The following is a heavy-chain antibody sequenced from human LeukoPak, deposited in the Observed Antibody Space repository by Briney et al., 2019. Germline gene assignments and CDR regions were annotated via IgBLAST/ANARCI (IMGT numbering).Heavy chain of an antibody. CDR2: ISSGGSTI. D-gene: IGHD1-26*01. CDR1: GFTFSDYY. CDR3: AREGGGSYSDY. V-gene: IGHV3-11*01. J-gene: IGHJ4*02. Sequence: GGSLRLSCAASGFTFSDYYMSWIRQAPGKGLEWVSYISSGGSTIHYTDSVKGRFTISRDNAKNSVYLQMNSLRAEDTAVYYCAREGGGSYSDYWGQGTLVTVSS.